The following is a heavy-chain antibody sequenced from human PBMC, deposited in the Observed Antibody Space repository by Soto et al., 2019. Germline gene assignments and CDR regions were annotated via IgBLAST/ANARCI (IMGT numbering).Heavy chain of an antibody. Sequence: SVKVSCKASGFTFTSSAVQWVRQARGQRLEWIGWIVVGSGNTNYAQKFQERVTITRDMSTSTAYMELSSLRSEDTAVYYCACPELERPDYYYGMDVWGQGTTVTVSS. CDR3: ACPELERPDYYYGMDV. J-gene: IGHJ6*02. V-gene: IGHV1-58*01. CDR1: GFTFTSSA. D-gene: IGHD1-1*01. CDR2: IVVGSGNT.